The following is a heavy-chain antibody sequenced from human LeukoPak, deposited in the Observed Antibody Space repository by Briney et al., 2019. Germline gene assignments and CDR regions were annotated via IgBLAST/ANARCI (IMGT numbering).Heavy chain of an antibody. CDR1: GFTFSDYY. J-gene: IGHJ6*03. CDR3: ARGVDSNDYYFYYYMDV. CDR2: ISPSGSAI. D-gene: IGHD4-11*01. Sequence: GGSLRLSCVASGFTFSDYYMSWIRQAPGQGLEWLSYISPSGSAIYYADSVKGRFTISRHNAKNTLYLQMNSLRAEDTAVYYCARGVDSNDYYFYYYMDVWGNGTTVTVSS. V-gene: IGHV3-11*04.